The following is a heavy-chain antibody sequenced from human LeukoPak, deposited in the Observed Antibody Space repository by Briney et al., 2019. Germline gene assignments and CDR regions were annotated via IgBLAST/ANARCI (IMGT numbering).Heavy chain of an antibody. CDR2: ISAYNGNT. Sequence: ASVKVSCKASGYTFTSYYMHWVRQAPGQGLEWMGWISAYNGNTNYAQKLQGRVTMTTDTSTSTAYMELRSLRSDDTAVYYCARDRSYGDYGYYYYYGMDVWGQGTTVTVSS. CDR1: GYTFTSYY. J-gene: IGHJ6*02. CDR3: ARDRSYGDYGYYYYYGMDV. V-gene: IGHV1-18*04. D-gene: IGHD4-17*01.